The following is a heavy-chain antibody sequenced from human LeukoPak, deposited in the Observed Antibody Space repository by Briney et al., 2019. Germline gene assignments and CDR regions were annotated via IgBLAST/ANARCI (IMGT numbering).Heavy chain of an antibody. V-gene: IGHV5-51*01. CDR3: ARHKYSSSALPDDAFDI. Sequence: GESLKISCEASGYRFGNYWIGWVRQMPGKGLDWIGIIYPGDSDTRYSPSFQGQVTISAAKSISTAYLQWSSLKASDTAMYYCARHKYSSSALPDDAFDIWGQGTMVTVSS. CDR1: GYRFGNYW. J-gene: IGHJ3*02. D-gene: IGHD6-6*01. CDR2: IYPGDSDT.